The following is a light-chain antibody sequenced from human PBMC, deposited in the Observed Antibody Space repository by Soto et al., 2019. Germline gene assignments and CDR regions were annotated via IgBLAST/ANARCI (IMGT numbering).Light chain of an antibody. Sequence: DVVMTQSPLSLPVTLGQPASISCKSSESLVYTDGNTYLNWLQQRPDQSPTRLIYKVSIRDSGVPDRVSGSGSGTDFTLKISRVEAEDVGVYYCMQGTRWPPGTFDHGTKIEIK. CDR3: MQGTRWPPGT. J-gene: IGKJ1*01. CDR2: KVS. CDR1: ESLVYTDGNTY. V-gene: IGKV2-30*01.